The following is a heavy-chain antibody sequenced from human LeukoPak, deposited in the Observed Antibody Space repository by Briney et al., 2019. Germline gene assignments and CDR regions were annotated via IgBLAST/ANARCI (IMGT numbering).Heavy chain of an antibody. CDR2: ISSSSYI. Sequence: PGGSLRLSCAASGFTFSNYGMNWVRQAPGKGLEWVSSISSSSYIYYAGSVKGRFTISRDNAKNSLYLQMNSLRAEDTAVYYCASDGIVASGMDVWGKGTTVTVSS. CDR3: ASDGIVASGMDV. V-gene: IGHV3-21*01. D-gene: IGHD3-22*01. J-gene: IGHJ6*04. CDR1: GFTFSNYG.